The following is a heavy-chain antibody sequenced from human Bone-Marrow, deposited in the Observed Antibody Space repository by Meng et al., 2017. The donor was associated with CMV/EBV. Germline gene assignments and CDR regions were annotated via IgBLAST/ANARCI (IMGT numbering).Heavy chain of an antibody. V-gene: IGHV3-30-3*01. CDR1: GFTFSSHA. Sequence: GGSLRLSCAASGFTFSSHAMHWVRQAPGKGLEWVALISYDGSNKYYADSVKGRFTISRDNSKNTLFLQMNSLRAEDSAVYYCAKDMFRYYFDYWGQGTRVTVSS. D-gene: IGHD3-10*02. CDR3: AKDMFRYYFDY. J-gene: IGHJ4*02. CDR2: ISYDGSNK.